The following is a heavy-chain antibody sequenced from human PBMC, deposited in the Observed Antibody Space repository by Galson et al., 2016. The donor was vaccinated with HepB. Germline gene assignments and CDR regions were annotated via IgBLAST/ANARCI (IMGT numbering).Heavy chain of an antibody. V-gene: IGHV4-59*11. Sequence: SETLSLTCTVSGSSITSHSWSWLRQPPGKGLEWIGYMYNSGSTHYNPSLKSRVTISVDTSKNQFSLKQSSVTAADTAVYYCARMLSDRSGFYYFDYWGQGILVTVSS. D-gene: IGHD3-22*01. J-gene: IGHJ4*02. CDR2: MYNSGST. CDR3: ARMLSDRSGFYYFDY. CDR1: GSSITSHS.